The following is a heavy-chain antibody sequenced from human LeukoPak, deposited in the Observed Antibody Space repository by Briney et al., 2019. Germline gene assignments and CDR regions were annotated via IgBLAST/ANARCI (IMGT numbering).Heavy chain of an antibody. D-gene: IGHD2-2*01. CDR2: IYYSGST. CDR3: ARLTTIVVVPAAHDAFDI. J-gene: IGHJ3*02. Sequence: SETLSLTCTVSGGSISGYYWSWIRQPPGKGLEWIGYIYYSGSTNYNPSLKSRVTISVDTSKNQFSLKLSSVTAADTAVYYCARLTTIVVVPAAHDAFDIWGQGTMVTVSS. CDR1: GGSISGYY. V-gene: IGHV4-59*01.